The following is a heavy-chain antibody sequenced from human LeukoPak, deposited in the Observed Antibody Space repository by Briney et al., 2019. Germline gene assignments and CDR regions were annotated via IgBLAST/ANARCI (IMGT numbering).Heavy chain of an antibody. CDR1: GFTFRNYW. D-gene: IGHD6-13*01. Sequence: PGGSLRLSCAASGFTFRNYWITWVRQAPGQGLEWVANIKQGGSEKHYVDSVKGQFTISRDDATNSLYLQMNSLRIEDTAVYYCAREGQQSYGMDVWGQGTTVTVSS. CDR2: IKQGGSEK. V-gene: IGHV3-7*05. CDR3: AREGQQSYGMDV. J-gene: IGHJ6*02.